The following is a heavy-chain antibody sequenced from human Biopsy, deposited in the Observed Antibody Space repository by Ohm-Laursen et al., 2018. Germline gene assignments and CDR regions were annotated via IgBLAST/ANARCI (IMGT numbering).Heavy chain of an antibody. CDR3: VRGRSPATY. J-gene: IGHJ4*02. Sequence: PSETLSLTCTVSGGSLNFYYWSWIRQPPGKGLEWIGYMYYSGSTKYGPSLKNRVTVSFDTSRNQFSLKLTSMTPADTAVYYCVRGRSPATYWGQGALVIVSS. D-gene: IGHD3-16*01. V-gene: IGHV4-59*01. CDR1: GGSLNFYY. CDR2: MYYSGST.